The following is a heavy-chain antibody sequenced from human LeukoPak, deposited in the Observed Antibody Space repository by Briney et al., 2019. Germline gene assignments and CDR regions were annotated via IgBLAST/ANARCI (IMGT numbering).Heavy chain of an antibody. Sequence: AESLQISSKGSGYSSTSYWIGWVRQMAGKSLEWMGIIYPGDSDTRYSPSFQGQVTISADKSISTAYLQWSSLKASDTAMYYCAKGGAAAYFGMDGWGQGTTVTVSS. CDR1: GYSSTSYW. D-gene: IGHD6-13*01. CDR3: AKGGAAAYFGMDG. J-gene: IGHJ6*01. V-gene: IGHV5-51*01. CDR2: IYPGDSDT.